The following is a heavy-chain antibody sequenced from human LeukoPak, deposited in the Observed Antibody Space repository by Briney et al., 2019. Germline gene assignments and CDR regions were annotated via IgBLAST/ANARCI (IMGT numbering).Heavy chain of an antibody. CDR1: GFTFSSYG. J-gene: IGHJ4*02. V-gene: IGHV3-23*01. D-gene: IGHD2-21*01. Sequence: GGSLRLSCAASGFTFSSYGMSWVRQALGKGLEWVSAISGSGSSTYYADSVKGRFTISRDNSKNTLYLQMNSLRAEDTAVYYCAQVWVGGALGGWGQGTLVTVSS. CDR3: AQVWVGGALGG. CDR2: ISGSGSST.